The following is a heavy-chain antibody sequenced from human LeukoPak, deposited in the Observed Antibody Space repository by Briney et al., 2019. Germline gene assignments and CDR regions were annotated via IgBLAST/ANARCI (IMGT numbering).Heavy chain of an antibody. Sequence: ASVKVSCKASGGTFRSYAISWVQLAPGQGLEWMGRIIPIFGTANYAQKFQGRVTITTDESTSTAYMELSSLRSEDTAVYYCARDEDTAMDYWGQGTLVTVSS. CDR1: GGTFRSYA. V-gene: IGHV1-69*05. CDR3: ARDEDTAMDY. CDR2: IIPIFGTA. D-gene: IGHD5-18*01. J-gene: IGHJ4*02.